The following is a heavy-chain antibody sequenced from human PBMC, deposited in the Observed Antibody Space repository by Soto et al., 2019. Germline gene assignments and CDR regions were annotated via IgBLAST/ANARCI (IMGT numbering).Heavy chain of an antibody. V-gene: IGHV4-39*01. J-gene: IGHJ5*02. CDR1: GGSISRSSYY. Sequence: CLTCTVAGGSISRSSYYWGWIRQPPGKGLEWIGSIYYSGSTYYNPSLKSRVTISVDTSKNQFSLKLSYVTAADTAVYYCAQVIGDLLNWFDPWGQGTLVTVSS. CDR2: IYYSGST. CDR3: AQVIGDLLNWFDP. D-gene: IGHD3-22*01.